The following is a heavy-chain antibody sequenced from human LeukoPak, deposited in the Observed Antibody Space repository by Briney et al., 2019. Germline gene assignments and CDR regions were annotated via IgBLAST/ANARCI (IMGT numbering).Heavy chain of an antibody. CDR3: AGPEVTGDAFDI. Sequence: SETLSLTCAVYGGSFSGYYWSWIRQPPGKGLEWLGEINHSGSTNYNPSLKSRVTISVDTSKNQFSLKLSAVTAADTAVYYGAGPEVTGDAFDIWGQGTMVTVSS. CDR1: GGSFSGYY. V-gene: IGHV4-34*01. D-gene: IGHD2-21*02. J-gene: IGHJ3*02. CDR2: INHSGST.